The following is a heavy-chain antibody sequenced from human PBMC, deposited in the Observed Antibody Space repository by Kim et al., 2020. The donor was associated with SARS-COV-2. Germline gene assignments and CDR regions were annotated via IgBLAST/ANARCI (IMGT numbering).Heavy chain of an antibody. Sequence: AQKFQGRVTITADESTSTAYMELSSLRSEDTAVYYCASNYGGNFYWYFDLWGRGTLVTVSS. D-gene: IGHD4-17*01. CDR3: ASNYGGNFYWYFDL. J-gene: IGHJ2*01. V-gene: IGHV1-69*01.